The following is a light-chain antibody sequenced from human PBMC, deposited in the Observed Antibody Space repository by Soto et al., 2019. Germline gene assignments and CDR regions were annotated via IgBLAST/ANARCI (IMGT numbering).Light chain of an antibody. CDR3: QQYNNWPPLT. CDR2: GAS. CDR1: QSVSSD. V-gene: IGKV3-15*01. Sequence: EIVMTQSPATLSVSPGERATLSCRASQSVSSDLAWYQQKPGQAPRLLIYGASTRATCIRARFSGSGSGTEFTLTISSLQSEDFAVYYCQQYNNWPPLTFGGGTKVEIK. J-gene: IGKJ4*01.